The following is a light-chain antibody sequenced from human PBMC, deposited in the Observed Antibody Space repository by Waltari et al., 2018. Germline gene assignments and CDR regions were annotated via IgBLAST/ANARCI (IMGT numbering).Light chain of an antibody. Sequence: QSALTQPHSVSGSVGASATISCTGTGSDYVSWCQQPPGKAPNLPIYDIFQRLSGVPDRFFGSKSGNSASLTVSGLQTEDEADYYCCSFEGTWVFGGGTKLTVL. CDR1: GSDY. V-gene: IGLV2-11*01. CDR3: CSFEGTWV. J-gene: IGLJ3*02. CDR2: DIF.